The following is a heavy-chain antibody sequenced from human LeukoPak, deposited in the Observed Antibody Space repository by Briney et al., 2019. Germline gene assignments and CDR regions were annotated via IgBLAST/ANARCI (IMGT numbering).Heavy chain of an antibody. CDR3: ARDIRSGWYYYMDV. V-gene: IGHV4-59*01. J-gene: IGHJ6*03. Sequence: SETLSLTCTASGGSISSYYWSWIRQPPGKGLEWIGYIYYSGSTNYNPSLKSRVTISVDTSKNQFSLKLSSVTAADTAVYYCARDIRSGWYYYMDVWGKGTTVTISS. CDR2: IYYSGST. D-gene: IGHD6-19*01. CDR1: GGSISSYY.